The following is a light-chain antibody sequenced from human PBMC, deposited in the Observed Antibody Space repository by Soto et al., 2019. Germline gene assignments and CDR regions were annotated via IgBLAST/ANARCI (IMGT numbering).Light chain of an antibody. Sequence: EMVMTQSPPTLSVSPGERATLSCRASQSISSNLAWYQEKPGQAPRLLIYGASARATGIPARFSGSGSGTDFTLTISSLEPEDFAVYYCQQRSNWPRTFGQGTKVDIK. J-gene: IGKJ1*01. CDR1: QSISSN. CDR2: GAS. V-gene: IGKV3-15*01. CDR3: QQRSNWPRT.